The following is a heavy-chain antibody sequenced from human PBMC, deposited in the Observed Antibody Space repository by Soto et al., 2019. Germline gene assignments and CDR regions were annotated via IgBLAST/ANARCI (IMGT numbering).Heavy chain of an antibody. Sequence: PGESLKISCKGSGYSFTSYWISWVRQMPGKGLEWMGRIDPSDSYTNYSPSFQGHVTISADKSISTAYLQWSSLKASDTAMYYCARPISMVRGNGWFDPWGQGTLVTVSS. CDR1: GYSFTSYW. D-gene: IGHD3-10*01. CDR2: IDPSDSYT. CDR3: ARPISMVRGNGWFDP. V-gene: IGHV5-10-1*01. J-gene: IGHJ5*02.